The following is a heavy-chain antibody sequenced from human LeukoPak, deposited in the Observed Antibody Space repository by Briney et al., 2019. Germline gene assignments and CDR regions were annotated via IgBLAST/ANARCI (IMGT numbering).Heavy chain of an antibody. J-gene: IGHJ4*02. D-gene: IGHD5-24*01. V-gene: IGHV3-21*04. CDR1: GFTVSNNY. CDR2: ISSSSSYI. Sequence: GGSLRLSCAASGFTVSNNYMSWVRQAPGKGLEWVSSISSSSSYIYYADSVKGRFTISRDNAKNSLYLQMNSLRAEDTAVYYCAREGDEVGYNYFDYWGQGTLVTVSS. CDR3: AREGDEVGYNYFDY.